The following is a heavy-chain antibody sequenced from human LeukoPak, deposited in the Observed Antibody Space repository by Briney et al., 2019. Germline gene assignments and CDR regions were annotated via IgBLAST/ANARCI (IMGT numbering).Heavy chain of an antibody. CDR1: GGSISTSSYY. J-gene: IGHJ6*03. V-gene: IGHV4-39*07. CDR2: IFYSGST. D-gene: IGHD3-10*01. Sequence: SETLSLTCTVSGGSISTSSYYWGWVRQPPGKGLEWIGNIFYSGSTYYSPSLKSRVTISLDTSRNQFSLKLNSVTAADTAVYYCARDGGRYYGSGSYPNYYYYYYMDVWGKGTTVTISS. CDR3: ARDGGRYYGSGSYPNYYYYYYMDV.